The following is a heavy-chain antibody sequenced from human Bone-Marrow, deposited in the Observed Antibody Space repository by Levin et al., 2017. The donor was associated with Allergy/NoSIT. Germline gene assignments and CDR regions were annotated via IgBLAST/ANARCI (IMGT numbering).Heavy chain of an antibody. CDR1: LFTFINYS. J-gene: IGHJ4*02. CDR3: ARDWALTGIDEPTILNDH. Sequence: SLNISFESSLFTFINYSIHFFLHTPFNFLYFFSFIFSYLNNQYYSFPFKGRFIISRDNSKNTLYLQMNSLRAEDTGSYYCARDWALTGIDEPTILNDHWGQGTLVTVSS. D-gene: IGHD3-9*01. CDR2: IFSYLNNQ. V-gene: IGHV3-33*01.